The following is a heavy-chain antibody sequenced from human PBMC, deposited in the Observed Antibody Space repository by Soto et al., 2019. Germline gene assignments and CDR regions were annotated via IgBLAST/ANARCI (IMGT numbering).Heavy chain of an antibody. V-gene: IGHV3-21*01. D-gene: IGHD3-22*01. Sequence: GGSLRLSCAASGFTFSSYSMNWVRQAPGKGLEWVSSISSSSSYIYYADSVKGRFTISRDNAKNSLYLQMNSLRAEDTAVYYCASLRNYYDSSGVDYWGQGTLVTVSS. CDR1: GFTFSSYS. CDR2: ISSSSSYI. J-gene: IGHJ4*02. CDR3: ASLRNYYDSSGVDY.